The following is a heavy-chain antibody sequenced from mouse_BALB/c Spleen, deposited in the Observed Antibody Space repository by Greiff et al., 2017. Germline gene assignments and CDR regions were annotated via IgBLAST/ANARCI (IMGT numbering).Heavy chain of an antibody. J-gene: IGHJ2*01. D-gene: IGHD2-10*02. CDR1: GFTFSSYT. Sequence: EVKLVESGGGLVQPGGSLKLSCAASGFTFSSYTMSWVRQTPEKRLEWVAYISNGGGSTYYPDTVKGRFTISRDNAKNTLYLQMSSLKSEDTAMYYCAREYGNYFGYWGQGTTLTGSS. CDR3: AREYGNYFGY. V-gene: IGHV5-12-2*01. CDR2: ISNGGGST.